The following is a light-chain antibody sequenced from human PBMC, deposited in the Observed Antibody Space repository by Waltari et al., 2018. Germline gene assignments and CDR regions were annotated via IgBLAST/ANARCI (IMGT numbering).Light chain of an antibody. V-gene: IGLV7-43*01. Sequence: QTVVTQEPSLTVSPGGTVTLTCASSSGTVISGYHPNWFQQKPGQAPRALIYRTTNRHSWAPVRFSGSLVGGKAALTLSGVQHEDEADYYCLLWDTTTWVFGGGTKLTVL. J-gene: IGLJ3*02. CDR2: RTT. CDR1: SGTVISGYH. CDR3: LLWDTTTWV.